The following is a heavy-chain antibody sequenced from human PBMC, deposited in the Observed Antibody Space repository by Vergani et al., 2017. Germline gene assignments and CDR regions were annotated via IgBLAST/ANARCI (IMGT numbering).Heavy chain of an antibody. V-gene: IGHV3-30*18. Sequence: QVQLVESGGGVVQPGRSLRLSCAASGFTFSSYGMHWVRQAPGKGLEWVAVISYDGSNKYYADSVKGRFTISRDNSKNTLYLQMNSLRAEDTAVYYCAKDTFEDYYDSSGYWREFDYWGQGTLVTVSS. CDR2: ISYDGSNK. J-gene: IGHJ4*02. CDR1: GFTFSSYG. D-gene: IGHD3-22*01. CDR3: AKDTFEDYYDSSGYWREFDY.